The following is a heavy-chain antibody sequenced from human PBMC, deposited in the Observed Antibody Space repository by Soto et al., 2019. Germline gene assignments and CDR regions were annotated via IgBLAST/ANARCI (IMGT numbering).Heavy chain of an antibody. CDR1: GGSISGGNYY. CDR2: VSSGGST. Sequence: PSETLSLTCSVSGGSISGGNYYWTWIRQPPGKALEWIGCVSSGGSTFYTPSLGSRVTISLDTSNNQFSLRVTSGTVADTAIYYCARRGGYSYGSPFAYWGQGSLVTVSS. CDR3: ARRGGYSYGSPFAY. V-gene: IGHV4-30-4*01. J-gene: IGHJ4*02. D-gene: IGHD5-18*01.